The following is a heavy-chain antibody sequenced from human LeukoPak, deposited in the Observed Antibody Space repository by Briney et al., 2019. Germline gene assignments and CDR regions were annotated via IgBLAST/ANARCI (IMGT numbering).Heavy chain of an antibody. V-gene: IGHV1-2*02. J-gene: IGHJ5*01. CDR1: GGTFSSYA. D-gene: IGHD3-3*01. CDR3: ARGDYSNGYPYQIDS. Sequence: ASVKVSCKASGGTFSSYAISWVRQAPGQGLEWMGWMNPSRGDTRYAQKFQDRVTMTRDTPITTAFLDLSSLTSDDTAVYYCARGDYSNGYPYQIDSWGQGTLVTVSS. CDR2: MNPSRGDT.